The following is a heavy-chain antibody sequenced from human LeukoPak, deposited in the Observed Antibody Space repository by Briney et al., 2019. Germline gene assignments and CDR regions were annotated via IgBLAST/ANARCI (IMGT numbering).Heavy chain of an antibody. J-gene: IGHJ4*02. D-gene: IGHD3-10*01. CDR1: GFTFSSYW. CDR2: IKQDGSEK. Sequence: GGSLRLSCAASGFTFSSYWMSWVRQAPGKGLEWVANIKQDGSEKYYVDSVKGRFTISRDNAKNSLYLQMNSLRAEDTAVYYCASTYYGSGKQRGYWGQGTLVIVSS. CDR3: ASTYYGSGKQRGY. V-gene: IGHV3-7*01.